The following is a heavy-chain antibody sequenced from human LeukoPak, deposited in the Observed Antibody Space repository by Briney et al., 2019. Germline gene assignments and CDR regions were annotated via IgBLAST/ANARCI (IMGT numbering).Heavy chain of an antibody. CDR1: GGSFSGYY. J-gene: IGHJ4*02. Sequence: SETLSLTCAVYGGSFSGYYWSWIRQPPGKGLEWIGEINHSGSTNYNPSLKSRVTISVDTSKNQFSLKLSSVTAADTAVYYCARGRDYDYIWGSYRRLQPFDYWGQGTLVIVSS. CDR3: ARGRDYDYIWGSYRRLQPFDY. D-gene: IGHD3-16*02. CDR2: INHSGST. V-gene: IGHV4-34*01.